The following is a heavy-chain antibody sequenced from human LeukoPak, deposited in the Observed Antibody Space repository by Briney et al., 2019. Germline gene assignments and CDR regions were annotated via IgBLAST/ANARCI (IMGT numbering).Heavy chain of an antibody. J-gene: IGHJ4*02. CDR3: ARDSARNDY. V-gene: IGHV3-7*01. CDR2: IKQDGSEN. D-gene: IGHD6-6*01. CDR1: GFTFSSYW. Sequence: PGGSLRLSCAASGFTFSSYWMSWVRQAPGKGLEWVANIKQDGSENYYVDSVKGRFTISRDNAKNSLYLQINSLRAEDTAMYYCARDSARNDYWGQGTLVTVS.